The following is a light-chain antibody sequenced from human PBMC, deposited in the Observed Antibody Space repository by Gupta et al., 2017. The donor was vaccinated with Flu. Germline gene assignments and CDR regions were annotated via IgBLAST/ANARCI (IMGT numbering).Light chain of an antibody. V-gene: IGLV2-23*01. CDR2: EDS. J-gene: IGLJ2*01. CDR1: SSDVVSYNL. CDR3: CSYADSITWV. Sequence: QSALTQSASVSGSPGQSITISCTGTSSDVVSYNLVSWYQEYPGKVPKLIIYEDSKRPSGVSDRFSGSKSGNSASLTICGLQSEDEADYYCCSYADSITWVFGGGTKLAVL.